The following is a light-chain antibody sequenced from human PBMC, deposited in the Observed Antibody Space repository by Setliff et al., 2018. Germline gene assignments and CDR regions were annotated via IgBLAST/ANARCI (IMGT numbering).Light chain of an antibody. CDR3: CSYSVSGAVL. CDR2: EVT. CDR1: SGDVGAFNH. V-gene: IGLV2-14*01. Sequence: QSALAQPASVSGSPGQSITISCTGTSGDVGAFNHVSWYQQNPGNALKLLIYEVTIRPSGISNRFSGFKSGNTASLTISGLQVEDEADYYCCSYSVSGAVLFGGGT. J-gene: IGLJ2*01.